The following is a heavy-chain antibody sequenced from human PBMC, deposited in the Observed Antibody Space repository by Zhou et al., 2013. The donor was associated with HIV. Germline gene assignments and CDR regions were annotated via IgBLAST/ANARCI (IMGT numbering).Heavy chain of an antibody. D-gene: IGHD1-26*01. Sequence: QVQLLQSGAEVKKPGASVKVSCKASGFTFTGFGISWVRQAPGQGLEWMGWISSYNGHTNYAQKFQGRVTITADESPSTAYMELSSLRSEDTAVYYCARERVGSDFDYWGQGTLVTVSS. CDR3: ARERVGSDFDY. V-gene: IGHV1-18*01. J-gene: IGHJ4*02. CDR1: GFTFTGFG. CDR2: ISSYNGHT.